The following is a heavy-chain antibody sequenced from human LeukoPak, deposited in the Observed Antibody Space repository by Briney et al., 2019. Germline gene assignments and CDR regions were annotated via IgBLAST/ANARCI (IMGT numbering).Heavy chain of an antibody. J-gene: IGHJ4*02. CDR2: TYYRSKWYD. D-gene: IGHD3-3*01. CDR3: ARVVGTSGCYTFDY. V-gene: IGHV6-1*01. Sequence: SQTLSLTCAISGDSVSSNNGAWNWIRQSPSRGLEWLGRTYYRSKWYDDYAGSVKGRITISPDTSKNQFSLQMYSVTPEDTAVFYVARVVGTSGCYTFDYWGQGTLSPSPQ. CDR1: GDSVSSNNGA.